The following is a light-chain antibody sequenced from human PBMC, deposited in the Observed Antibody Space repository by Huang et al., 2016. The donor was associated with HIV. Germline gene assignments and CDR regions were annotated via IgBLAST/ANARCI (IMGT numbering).Light chain of an antibody. CDR3: QQYYNTPFT. CDR1: QSILYSSNNKNY. V-gene: IGKV4-1*01. Sequence: DIVMTQSPDSLAVSLGERATINCKSSQSILYSSNNKNYLAWYQQKPGQPPKRLIYWASTRESGVPDRFSGSGSGTDFTLTISNLQAEDVAVYYCQQYYNTPFTFGGGTKVEI. J-gene: IGKJ4*01. CDR2: WAS.